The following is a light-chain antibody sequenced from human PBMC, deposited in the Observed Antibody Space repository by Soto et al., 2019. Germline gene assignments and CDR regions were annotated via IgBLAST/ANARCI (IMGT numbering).Light chain of an antibody. CDR3: QQRSNWPPAWT. CDR2: DAS. Sequence: EIVLTQSPATLSLSPGERATLSCRASQSVSSYLAWYQHKPGQAPRLLIYDASKRATGIPARFSGSGSGTDFTLTVSSLEPEDVAVYDCQQRSNWPPAWTFGQGTRVEIK. CDR1: QSVSSY. V-gene: IGKV3-11*01. J-gene: IGKJ1*01.